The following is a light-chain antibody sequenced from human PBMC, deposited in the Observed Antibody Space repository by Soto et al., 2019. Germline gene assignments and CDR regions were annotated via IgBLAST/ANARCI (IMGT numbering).Light chain of an antibody. CDR2: DAS. J-gene: IGKJ2*01. V-gene: IGKV3-11*01. CDR3: QQYNNWPPLYT. CDR1: QNVRTF. Sequence: DIILTQSPDTLSLSPGERATLSCRASQNVRTFLAWYQQKPGQAPRLLISDASYRATGVPPRFSGSGSGTDFTLTISSLEPEDFAVYYCQQYNNWPPLYTFGQGTKLEIK.